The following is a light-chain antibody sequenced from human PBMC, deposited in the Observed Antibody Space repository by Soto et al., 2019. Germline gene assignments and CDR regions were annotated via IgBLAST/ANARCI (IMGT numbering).Light chain of an antibody. V-gene: IGKV1-5*03. CDR1: QSISSW. J-gene: IGKJ4*01. Sequence: DIQMTQSPSTLSASVGDSVTITCRASQSISSWLAWYQQKRGKAPKLLIYKASSLESGDPSRFSSSGSGTECTLTINSPQSDDFANHSCQKDNRYPSFGGGTKVEIK. CDR3: QKDNRYPS. CDR2: KAS.